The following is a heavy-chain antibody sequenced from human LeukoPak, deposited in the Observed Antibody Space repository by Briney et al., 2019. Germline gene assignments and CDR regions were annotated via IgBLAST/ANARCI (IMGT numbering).Heavy chain of an antibody. Sequence: PGGSLRLSCAASGFTFSNYAMSWVRQAPGKGLEWVSAILGSGVTTYYADSVKGRFTVSRDNSKSTLYLQMNTLRAEDTALYYCAKWGDYDVLTAYYVPDYWGQGTLVTVSS. CDR1: GFTFSNYA. J-gene: IGHJ4*02. D-gene: IGHD3-9*01. CDR2: ILGSGVTT. V-gene: IGHV3-23*01. CDR3: AKWGDYDVLTAYYVPDY.